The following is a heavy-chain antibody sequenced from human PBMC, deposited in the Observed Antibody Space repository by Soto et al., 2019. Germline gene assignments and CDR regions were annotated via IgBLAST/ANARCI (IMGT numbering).Heavy chain of an antibody. D-gene: IGHD3-22*01. CDR1: GFTFDDYA. J-gene: IGHJ6*02. CDR2: ISGSGGST. Sequence: GGSLRLSCAASGFTFDDYAMHWVRQAPGKGLEWVSAISGSGGSTYYADSVKGRFTISRDNSKNTLYLQMNSLRAEDTAVYYCAKDLTYYDSSGYYYYGMDVWGQGTTVNVSS. CDR3: AKDLTYYDSSGYYYYGMDV. V-gene: IGHV3-23*01.